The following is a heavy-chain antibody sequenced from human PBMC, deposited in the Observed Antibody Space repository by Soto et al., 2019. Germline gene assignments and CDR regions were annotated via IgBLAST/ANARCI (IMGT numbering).Heavy chain of an antibody. Sequence: QVQLVQSGAEVKKPGSSVKVSCKASGGTFSSYSISWVRQAPGQGLEWMGGIIPIFGTANYAQKFQGRVTIIADESTSTAYMELSSLTSEDTAVYYCAIEYSSSPPYYPIGYWGQGTLVTVSS. CDR2: IIPIFGTA. J-gene: IGHJ4*02. CDR1: GGTFSSYS. V-gene: IGHV1-69*01. CDR3: AIEYSSSPPYYPIGY. D-gene: IGHD6-6*01.